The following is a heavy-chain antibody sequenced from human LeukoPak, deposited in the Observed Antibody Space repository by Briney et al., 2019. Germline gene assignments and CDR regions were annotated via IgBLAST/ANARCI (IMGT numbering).Heavy chain of an antibody. CDR2: TSARGGTK. CDR1: GFTFSDYS. J-gene: IGHJ6*03. CDR3: ARSGLKLGAYYYYMDV. D-gene: IGHD3-10*01. V-gene: IGHV3-11*04. Sequence: GGSLRLSCAVSGFTFSDYSMNWIRQSPGKGLEWLSYTSARGGTKYYADSVKGRFIVSRDNAQNSVYLQMNNLRAEDTAVYYRARSGLKLGAYYYYMDVWGKGTTATVSS.